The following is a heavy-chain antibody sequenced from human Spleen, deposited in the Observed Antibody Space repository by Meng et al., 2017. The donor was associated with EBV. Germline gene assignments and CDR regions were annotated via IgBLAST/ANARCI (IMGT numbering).Heavy chain of an antibody. Sequence: QVHLQQWGAGLLKPSQXLSLAWGVSGGSFSDFYWTWVRQPPGKGLECIEEINHSGSTIYSASLKSRITMSVDTSKNQVSLKLNSVTAADTAVYYCASQGDEEGPVRYWGQGTLVTVSS. V-gene: IGHV4-34*01. CDR3: ASQGDEEGPVRY. CDR2: INHSGST. J-gene: IGHJ4*02. CDR1: GGSFSDFY.